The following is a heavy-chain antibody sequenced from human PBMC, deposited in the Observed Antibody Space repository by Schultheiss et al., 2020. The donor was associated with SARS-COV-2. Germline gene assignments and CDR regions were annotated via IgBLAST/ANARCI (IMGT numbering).Heavy chain of an antibody. D-gene: IGHD5-18*01. V-gene: IGHV4-4*09. CDR2: FYASEKT. Sequence: SETLSLTCTVSAGSIGTYFWSWIRQPPGKGLEWIGFFYASEKTNYNPSLKSRVTISVDMSKNHFSLKLSSVTAADTALYYCARSGYSYASFDYWGQGTLVTVSS. CDR3: ARSGYSYASFDY. CDR1: AGSIGTYF. J-gene: IGHJ4*02.